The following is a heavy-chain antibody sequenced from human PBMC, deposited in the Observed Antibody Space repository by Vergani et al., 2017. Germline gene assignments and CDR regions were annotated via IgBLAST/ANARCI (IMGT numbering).Heavy chain of an antibody. CDR3: ARLRSLSGYGRYYYYYMDV. V-gene: IGHV4-34*01. Sequence: QVQLQQWGAGLLKPSETLSLTCAVYGGSFSGYYWSWIRQPPGKGLEWIGEIKHSGSTNYNPSLKSRVTISVDTSKNQFSLKLSSVTAADTAVYYCARLRSLSGYGRYYYYYMDVWGKGTTVTVSS. D-gene: IGHD3-22*01. CDR1: GGSFSGYY. CDR2: IKHSGST. J-gene: IGHJ6*03.